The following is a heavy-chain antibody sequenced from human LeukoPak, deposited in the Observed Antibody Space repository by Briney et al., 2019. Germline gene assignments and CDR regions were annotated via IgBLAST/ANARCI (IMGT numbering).Heavy chain of an antibody. CDR2: IYTNGGI. D-gene: IGHD1-26*01. CDR1: GGSINSSNYY. Sequence: SETLSLTCTVSGGSINSSNYYWNWIRQPAGKGLEWIGRIYTNGGIMYNPSLKSRVAISMDTSKNQFSLDLNSVTAADTAMYYCAREGAGYYWGQGTLVTVSS. CDR3: AREGAGYY. J-gene: IGHJ4*02. V-gene: IGHV4-61*02.